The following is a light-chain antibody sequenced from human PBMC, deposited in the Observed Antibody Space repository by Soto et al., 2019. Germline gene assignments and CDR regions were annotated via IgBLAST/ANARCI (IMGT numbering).Light chain of an antibody. Sequence: DIQMTQSPSTLSASVGDRVTITCRASQSISSWLAWYQQKPGKAPKLLIYDASSLESGVPSRFSGSGSGTEFTLTISSLQPDDFATYYCQHSKTFGQGTKV. J-gene: IGKJ1*01. V-gene: IGKV1-5*01. CDR3: QHSKT. CDR1: QSISSW. CDR2: DAS.